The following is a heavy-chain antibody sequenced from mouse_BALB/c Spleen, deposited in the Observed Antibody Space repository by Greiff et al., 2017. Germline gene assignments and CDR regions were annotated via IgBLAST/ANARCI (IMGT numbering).Heavy chain of an antibody. CDR1: GYAFSSYW. CDR3: ARSRGLTGDWYFDV. V-gene: IGHV1-80*01. Sequence: QVQLQQSGAELVRPGSSVKISCKASGYAFSSYWMNWVKQRPGQGLEWIGQIYPGDGDTNYNGKFKGKATLTADKSSSTAYMQLSSLTSVDSAVYFCARSRGLTGDWYFDVWGAGTTVTVSS. CDR2: IYPGDGDT. J-gene: IGHJ1*01. D-gene: IGHD4-1*01.